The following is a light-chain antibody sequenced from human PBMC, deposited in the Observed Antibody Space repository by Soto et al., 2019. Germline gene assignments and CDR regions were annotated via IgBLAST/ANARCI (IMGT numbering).Light chain of an antibody. Sequence: TQLTQSPSSLSASVGDRVIITCRASQGISTYLAWYQQKPGKAPNLLIHATSTLQSGVPSRFSGSGSGTDFTLTISSLQPEDFATYYGQQFNSYPRTFGPGTKVDIK. V-gene: IGKV1-9*01. CDR2: ATS. J-gene: IGKJ3*01. CDR1: QGISTY. CDR3: QQFNSYPRT.